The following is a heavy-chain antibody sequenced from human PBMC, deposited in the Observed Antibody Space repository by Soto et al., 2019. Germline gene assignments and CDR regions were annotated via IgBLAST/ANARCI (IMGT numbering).Heavy chain of an antibody. D-gene: IGHD3-10*01. CDR1: GASITSRGSY. V-gene: IGHV4-30-4*01. CDR2: ISYSGNT. CDR3: ARETMWPSGRYYYYHMDV. J-gene: IGHJ6*02. Sequence: QVQLQESGPGLVKPSQTLSLTCSVSGASITSRGSYWTWIRQPPGKGLEWIGHISYSGNTFYNSSLHSRLTISLDTSKNQFSLKMTSVTAADTAVYFCARETMWPSGRYYYYHMDVWGQGTTVPVSS.